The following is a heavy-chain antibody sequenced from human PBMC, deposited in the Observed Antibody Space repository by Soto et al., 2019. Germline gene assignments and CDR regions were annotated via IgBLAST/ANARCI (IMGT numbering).Heavy chain of an antibody. CDR1: GFTFSSYG. CDR3: AKGGGRAGSFI. D-gene: IGHD6-13*01. J-gene: IGHJ3*02. CDR2: ISCEGSSK. Sequence: GGSLRLSCAASGFTFSSYGMHWVRQAPGKGLEWVSVISCEGSSKYYADSVKGQFTISRDNSKNTLYLQMNSLRAEDTVVYYCAKGGGRAGSFIWGQGTMVTVSS. V-gene: IGHV3-33*06.